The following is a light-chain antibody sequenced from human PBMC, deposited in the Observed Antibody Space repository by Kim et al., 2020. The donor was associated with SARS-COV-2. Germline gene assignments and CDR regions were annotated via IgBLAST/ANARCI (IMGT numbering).Light chain of an antibody. CDR2: KAS. Sequence: DIQMTQSPSTLSASVGDRVTITCRATETIGDWLAWYQQKPGKPPNLLIYKASNLESGVPSRFSGSGSGTEFTLTIDSLQPEDFAAYYCQQYHSHSYAFGQGTSWRSN. CDR1: ETIGDW. J-gene: IGKJ2*01. CDR3: QQYHSHSYA. V-gene: IGKV1-5*03.